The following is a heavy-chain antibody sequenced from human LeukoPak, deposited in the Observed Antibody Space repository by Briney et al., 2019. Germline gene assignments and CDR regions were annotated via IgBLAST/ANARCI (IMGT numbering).Heavy chain of an antibody. J-gene: IGHJ6*03. V-gene: IGHV1-8*01. CDR3: ARGPYASGSGSYYYYYYMDV. D-gene: IGHD3-10*01. Sequence: ASVKVSCKASGYTFTSHDINWVRQATGQGLEWMGWMNPNSDNTGYAQKFQGRVTMTRNTSISSAYMELSSLRSEDTAVYYCARGPYASGSGSYYYYYYMDVWGKGTTVTVSS. CDR2: MNPNSDNT. CDR1: GYTFTSHD.